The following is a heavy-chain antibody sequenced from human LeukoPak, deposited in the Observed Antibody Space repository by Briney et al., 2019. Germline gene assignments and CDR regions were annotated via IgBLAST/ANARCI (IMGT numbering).Heavy chain of an antibody. J-gene: IGHJ5*02. Sequence: GGSLRLSCAASGFTFSTYWMSWARQAPGKGLEWVAKMNQDGSAISYVDSVKGRSTISRDNAKNSLYLQMNSLRAEDTAVYYCASADSGRNSFAPWGQGTLVIVSS. D-gene: IGHD6-19*01. CDR3: ASADSGRNSFAP. V-gene: IGHV3-7*01. CDR1: GFTFSTYW. CDR2: MNQDGSAI.